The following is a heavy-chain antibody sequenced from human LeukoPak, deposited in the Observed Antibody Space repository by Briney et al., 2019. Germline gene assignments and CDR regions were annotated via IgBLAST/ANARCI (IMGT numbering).Heavy chain of an antibody. Sequence: SVTLSLTCTVSGGSISIGSYYWSCIRQPAGKGLECIGRIYTSGSTNYNPSLKSRVTISVDTSKNQFSLKLSSVNAADTAVYYCARAKGDYYYYYGMDVWGQGTTVTVSS. J-gene: IGHJ6*02. CDR3: ARAKGDYYYYYGMDV. CDR2: IYTSGST. V-gene: IGHV4-61*02. CDR1: GGSISIGSYY. D-gene: IGHD3-16*01.